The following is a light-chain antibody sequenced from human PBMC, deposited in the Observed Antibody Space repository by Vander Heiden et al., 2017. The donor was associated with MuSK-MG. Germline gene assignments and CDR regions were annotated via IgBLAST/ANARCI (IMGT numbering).Light chain of an antibody. J-gene: IGKJ1*01. CDR2: WAS. Sequence: DIGTTQSPDSLAVSLVERTTINSMSSQSFLYSSNNKNYLAWYQQKPRQPPMLLIYWASTRESGVPDRFSGSGSGTDFTLTISSLQAEDVAVYYCQQYYSIPPTFGQGTKVEI. CDR1: QSFLYSSNNKNY. CDR3: QQYYSIPPT. V-gene: IGKV4-1*01.